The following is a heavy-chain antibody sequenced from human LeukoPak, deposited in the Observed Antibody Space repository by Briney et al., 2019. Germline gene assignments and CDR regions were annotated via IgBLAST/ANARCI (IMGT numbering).Heavy chain of an antibody. V-gene: IGHV4-31*03. D-gene: IGHD3-10*01. CDR2: IYYSGST. J-gene: IGHJ4*02. Sequence: SQTLSHTCTVSGDSISSNNKYWSWIRQHPGKGLEWIGYIYYSGSTYYNPSLQSRLTISVDTSKTQFSLKLSSVTAADTAVYYCARWGITMVRGARRGLDYWGQGTLVTVSS. CDR3: ARWGITMVRGARRGLDY. CDR1: GDSISSNNKY.